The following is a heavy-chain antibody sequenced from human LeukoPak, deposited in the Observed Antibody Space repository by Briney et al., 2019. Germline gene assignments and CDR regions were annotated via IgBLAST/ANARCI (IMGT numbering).Heavy chain of an antibody. D-gene: IGHD5-24*01. CDR3: ARRRDAYNLFDF. Sequence: SETLSLTCTVSGGSVSSHYWSWIRQPPGRGLEWIGYIHYSGSTNYNPSLKSRVTISVDTSKNQFSLNVSSVTAAVTALYYCARRRDAYNLFDFWGQGTLVTVSS. CDR1: GGSVSSHY. V-gene: IGHV4-59*02. CDR2: IHYSGST. J-gene: IGHJ4*02.